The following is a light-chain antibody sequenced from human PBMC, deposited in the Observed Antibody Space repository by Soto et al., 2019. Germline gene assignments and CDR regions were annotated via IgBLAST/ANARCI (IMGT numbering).Light chain of an antibody. Sequence: QSALTQPASVSGSPGQSITISCTGTSSDVGDYNSVSWYQQHPGKAPKLMIYEVSNRPSGVSNRFSGSKSGNTASLTISGLQAEYEADYYCSSYTTSSTLLYVFGTGTKLTVL. V-gene: IGLV2-14*01. CDR3: SSYTTSSTLLYV. J-gene: IGLJ1*01. CDR2: EVS. CDR1: SSDVGDYNS.